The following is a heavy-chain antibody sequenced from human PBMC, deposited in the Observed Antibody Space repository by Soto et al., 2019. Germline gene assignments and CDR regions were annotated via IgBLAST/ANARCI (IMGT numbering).Heavy chain of an antibody. J-gene: IGHJ3*02. CDR1: GGTFSSYA. V-gene: IGHV1-69*13. Sequence: GASVKVSCKASGGTFSSYAISWVRQAPGQGLEWMGGIIPIFGTANYAQKYQGRVTITADESTSTAYMELSSLRSEDTAVYYCARYSSPGGAFDICGQGTMVTVSS. D-gene: IGHD6-13*01. CDR3: ARYSSPGGAFDI. CDR2: IIPIFGTA.